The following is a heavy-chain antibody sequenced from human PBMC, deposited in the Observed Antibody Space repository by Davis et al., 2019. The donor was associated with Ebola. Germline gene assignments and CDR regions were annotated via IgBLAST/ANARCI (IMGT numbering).Heavy chain of an antibody. V-gene: IGHV3-74*03. D-gene: IGHD4/OR15-4a*01. J-gene: IGHJ5*02. CDR2: INPDGRTT. CDR3: LTIRQPA. Sequence: HTGGSLRPSCVAPGLTFPNNWIFWVRQAPGKGLVWVSSINPDGRTTTYADFVKGRFTTSRANTKNTVFLQMKGLRVDDTAMYYCLTIRQPAWGQGTLVTVSS. CDR1: GLTFPNNW.